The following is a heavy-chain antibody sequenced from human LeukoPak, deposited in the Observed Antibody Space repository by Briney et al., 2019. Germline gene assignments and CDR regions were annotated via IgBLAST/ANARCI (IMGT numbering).Heavy chain of an antibody. Sequence: GGSLRLSCAASGFTFSSYSMNWVRQAPGKGLEWVSYISSSSSTIYYADSVKGRFTISRDNAKNSLYLQMNSLRDEDTAVYYCARAYYYDSSDPVDFDYWGQGTLVTVSS. D-gene: IGHD3-22*01. V-gene: IGHV3-48*02. CDR1: GFTFSSYS. CDR3: ARAYYYDSSDPVDFDY. J-gene: IGHJ4*02. CDR2: ISSSSSTI.